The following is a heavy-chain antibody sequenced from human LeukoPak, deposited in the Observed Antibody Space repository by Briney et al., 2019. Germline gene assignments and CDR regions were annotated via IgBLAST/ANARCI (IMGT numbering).Heavy chain of an antibody. D-gene: IGHD1-26*01. CDR3: ARDSEPYSGSSDY. Sequence: SVKVSCKASGGTFSSYAISWVRQAPGQGLEWMGGIIPTFGTANYAQKFQGRVTITADESTSTAYMELSSLRSEDTAVYYCARDSEPYSGSSDYWGQGTLVTVSS. J-gene: IGHJ4*02. V-gene: IGHV1-69*13. CDR2: IIPTFGTA. CDR1: GGTFSSYA.